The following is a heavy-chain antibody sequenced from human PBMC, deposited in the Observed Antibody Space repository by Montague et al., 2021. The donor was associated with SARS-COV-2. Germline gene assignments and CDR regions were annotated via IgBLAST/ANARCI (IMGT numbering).Heavy chain of an antibody. D-gene: IGHD4-23*01. CDR3: ARHVEMERVTYGMDV. J-gene: IGHJ6*02. Sequence: SLRLSCAASGFTFSTYAMSWVRQAPGKGLEWVSSVTGSGGATYYADSVKGRFTISRDSSKNTVFLHMNSLRAEDTAVYYYARHVEMERVTYGMDVWGQGTTVTVSS. CDR2: VTGSGGAT. CDR1: GFTFSTYA. V-gene: IGHV3-23*01.